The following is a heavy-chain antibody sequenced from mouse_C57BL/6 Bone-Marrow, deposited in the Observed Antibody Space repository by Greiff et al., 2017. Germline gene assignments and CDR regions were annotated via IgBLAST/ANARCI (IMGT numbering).Heavy chain of an antibody. V-gene: IGHV1-69*01. CDR2: IDPSDSYT. CDR3: AREDGNSFAY. J-gene: IGHJ3*01. Sequence: QVQLQQPGAELVMPGASVKLSCKASGYTFTSYWMHWVKQRPGQGLEWIGEIDPSDSYTNYNQKFKGKSTLTVDKSSSTAYMQLSSLTSEDSAVYYCAREDGNSFAYWGQGTLVTVSA. CDR1: GYTFTSYW. D-gene: IGHD2-1*01.